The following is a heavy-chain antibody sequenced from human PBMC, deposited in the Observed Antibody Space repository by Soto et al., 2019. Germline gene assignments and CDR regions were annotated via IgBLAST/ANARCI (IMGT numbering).Heavy chain of an antibody. CDR2: TIPIFGTA. J-gene: IGHJ3*01. CDR3: ARSSSSGGYGGAFAL. CDR1: GGTFSSYA. V-gene: IGHV1-69*01. D-gene: IGHD6-19*01. Sequence: QVQLVQSGAEVKKPGSSVKVSCKASGGTFSSYAISWVRQAPGQGLEWMGGTIPIFGTANYAQKFQGRVTITADESTSTAYMELSSLRSEDTTVYYCARSSSSGGYGGAFALWGQGAMVTVSS.